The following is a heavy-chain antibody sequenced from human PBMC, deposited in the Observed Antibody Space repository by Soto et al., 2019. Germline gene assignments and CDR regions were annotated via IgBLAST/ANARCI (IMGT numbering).Heavy chain of an antibody. Sequence: GGSLRLSCTASGFTFGDYAMSWFRQAPGKGLEWVGFIRSKAYGGTTEYAASVKGRFTISRDDSKSIAYLQMNSLKTEDTAVYYRTRDPTSSGCVYYWGQGTLVTVSS. CDR2: IRSKAYGGTT. V-gene: IGHV3-49*03. D-gene: IGHD6-19*01. CDR1: GFTFGDYA. J-gene: IGHJ4*02. CDR3: TRDPTSSGCVYY.